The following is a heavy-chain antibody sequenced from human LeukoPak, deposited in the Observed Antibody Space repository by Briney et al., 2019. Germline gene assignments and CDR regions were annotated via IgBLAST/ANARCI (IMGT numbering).Heavy chain of an antibody. V-gene: IGHV3-48*03. CDR1: GFTFSSYE. D-gene: IGHD1-26*01. J-gene: IGHJ4*02. CDR3: ARRHRESGSFY. Sequence: GSLRLSCAASGFTFSSYEMNWVRQAPGKGLEWVSYISSSGSTIYYADSVKGRFTISRDNAKNSLCLQMNSLRAEDTAVYYCARRHRESGSFYWGQGTLVTVSS. CDR2: ISSSGSTI.